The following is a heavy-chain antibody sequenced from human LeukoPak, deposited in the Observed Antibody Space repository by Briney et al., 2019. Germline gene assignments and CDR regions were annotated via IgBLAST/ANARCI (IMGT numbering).Heavy chain of an antibody. CDR1: GFTFSSYA. V-gene: IGHV3-23*01. CDR3: AKDAPTVTTG. Sequence: LPGGSLRLSCAACGFTFSSYAMSWVRQAPGKGLEGLSAISGSGGSTYYADSVKGRFTISRDNSKNTLYLQKNSVRAEDTAVYYCAKDAPTVTTGWGQGTLVTVSS. J-gene: IGHJ4*02. CDR2: ISGSGGST. D-gene: IGHD4-17*01.